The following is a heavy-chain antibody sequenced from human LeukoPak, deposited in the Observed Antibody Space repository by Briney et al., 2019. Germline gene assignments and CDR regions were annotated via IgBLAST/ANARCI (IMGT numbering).Heavy chain of an antibody. D-gene: IGHD1-26*01. Sequence: GGSLRLSCAASGFTVSSNYMSWVRQAPEKGLEWVSVIYSGGSTYYADSVKGRFTTSRDNSKNTLYLQMNSLRAEDTAVYYCAKEENSGSCRDWGQGTLVTVSS. V-gene: IGHV3-53*05. CDR3: AKEENSGSCRD. CDR1: GFTVSSNY. CDR2: IYSGGST. J-gene: IGHJ4*02.